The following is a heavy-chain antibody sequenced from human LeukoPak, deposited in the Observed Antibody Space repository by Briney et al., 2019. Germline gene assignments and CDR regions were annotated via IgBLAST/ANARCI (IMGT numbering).Heavy chain of an antibody. CDR1: GFTFSTYA. V-gene: IGHV3-64*01. J-gene: IGHJ4*02. CDR2: ISSNGGST. CDR3: ARVMPPYCSGGSCHSDY. Sequence: GSLRPSCAASGFTFSTYAMHWVRPAPGKGLEYVSVISSNGGSTYYANSVEGRSTISRDNSKNTLYLQMGSLRAEDMAVYYCARVMPPYCSGGSCHSDYWGQGTVVTVSS. D-gene: IGHD2-15*01.